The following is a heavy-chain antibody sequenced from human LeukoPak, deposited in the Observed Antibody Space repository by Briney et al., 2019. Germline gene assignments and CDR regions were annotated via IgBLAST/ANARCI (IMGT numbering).Heavy chain of an antibody. V-gene: IGHV4-4*02. CDR1: GGSITSTNW. Sequence: SETLSLTCGVSGGSITSTNWWSWGRQPPGQGLEWTWEISLSGLTNYNASLSSRVIMALDTSKNHLSLNLTTVTAADTAVYYCSRENGAFSPFGYWGQGTLVTVPS. CDR2: ISLSGLT. D-gene: IGHD2-8*01. CDR3: SRENGAFSPFGY. J-gene: IGHJ4*02.